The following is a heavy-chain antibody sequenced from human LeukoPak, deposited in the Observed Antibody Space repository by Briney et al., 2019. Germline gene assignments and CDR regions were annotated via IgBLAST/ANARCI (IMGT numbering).Heavy chain of an antibody. CDR1: GYTLTELS. CDR2: FDPEDGET. CDR3: ATGLWFGELDTFDY. D-gene: IGHD3-10*01. J-gene: IGHJ4*02. Sequence: GASVKVSCKVSGYTLTELSMHWVRQAPGKGLEWMGGFDPEDGETIYARKFQGRVTMTEDTSTDTAYMELSSLRSEDTAVYYCATGLWFGELDTFDYWGQGTLVTVSS. V-gene: IGHV1-24*01.